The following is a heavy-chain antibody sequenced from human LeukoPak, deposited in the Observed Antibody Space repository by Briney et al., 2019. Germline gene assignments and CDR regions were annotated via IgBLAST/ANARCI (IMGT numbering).Heavy chain of an antibody. CDR2: ISGSGGST. CDR3: AKTPQMAAIYCSGGSCCSFDY. Sequence: GGSLRLSCAASGFTFSSYPMSWVRQAPGKGLEWVSAISGSGGSTYYAVPVKGRFTISRDNSKNTLYLQMNTRRAEDTAVYYCAKTPQMAAIYCSGGSCCSFDYWGQGTLVTVSS. D-gene: IGHD2-15*01. CDR1: GFTFSSYP. J-gene: IGHJ4*02. V-gene: IGHV3-23*01.